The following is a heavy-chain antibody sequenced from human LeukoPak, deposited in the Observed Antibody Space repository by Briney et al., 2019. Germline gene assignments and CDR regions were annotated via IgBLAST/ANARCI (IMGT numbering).Heavy chain of an antibody. Sequence: PGGSLRLSCTTSGLTLSHRGMHWVRQAPGRGLEWVAFIWYDGRNKNYADYVKGRFTLSRDNSKNMVYLQMNSLRVEDTAVYHCVTGSSGTNLLVYFDSWGQGTLVTVSS. D-gene: IGHD1-7*01. CDR1: GLTLSHRG. V-gene: IGHV3-30*02. CDR3: VTGSSGTNLLVYFDS. J-gene: IGHJ4*02. CDR2: IWYDGRNK.